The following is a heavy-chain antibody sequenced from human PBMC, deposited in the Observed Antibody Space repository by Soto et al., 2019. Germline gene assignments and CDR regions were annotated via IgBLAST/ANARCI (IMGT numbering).Heavy chain of an antibody. CDR3: ARHTRQSRLEVWERGITMIVVVTGYFDY. CDR2: IYYSGST. V-gene: IGHV4-39*01. CDR1: GGSISSSSYY. D-gene: IGHD3-22*01. Sequence: PSETLSLTCTVSGGSISSSSYYWGWIRQPPGKGLEWIGSIYYSGSTYYNPSLKSRVTISVDTSKNQFSLKLSSVTAADTAVYYCARHTRQSRLEVWERGITMIVVVTGYFDYWGQGTLVTAPQ. J-gene: IGHJ4*02.